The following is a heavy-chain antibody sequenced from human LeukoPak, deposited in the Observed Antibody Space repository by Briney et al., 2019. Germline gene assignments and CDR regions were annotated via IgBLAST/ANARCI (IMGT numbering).Heavy chain of an antibody. CDR2: TRYDGSNK. Sequence: GGSLRLSCAASGFTFSSYGMHWVRQAPGKGLEWVAFTRYDGSNKYYADSVKGRFTISRDNSKNTLYLQMNSLRAEDTAVYYCAKDQIKYYYGSGSPVDYWGQGTLVTVSS. J-gene: IGHJ4*02. D-gene: IGHD3-10*01. CDR1: GFTFSSYG. V-gene: IGHV3-30*02. CDR3: AKDQIKYYYGSGSPVDY.